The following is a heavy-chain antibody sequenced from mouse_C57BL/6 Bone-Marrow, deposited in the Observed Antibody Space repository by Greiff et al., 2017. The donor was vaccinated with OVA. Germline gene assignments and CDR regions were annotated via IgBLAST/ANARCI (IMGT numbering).Heavy chain of an antibody. CDR3: ARGLLRSYLDY. Sequence: VKLQQSGPELVKPGASVKISCKASGYAFSSSWMNWVKQRPGTGLEWIGRIYPGDGDTNYNGKFKGKATLTADKSSSTAYMQLSSLTSEDSAVYLCARGLLRSYLDYWGQGTTLTVSS. V-gene: IGHV1-82*01. J-gene: IGHJ2*01. D-gene: IGHD1-1*01. CDR1: GYAFSSSW. CDR2: IYPGDGDT.